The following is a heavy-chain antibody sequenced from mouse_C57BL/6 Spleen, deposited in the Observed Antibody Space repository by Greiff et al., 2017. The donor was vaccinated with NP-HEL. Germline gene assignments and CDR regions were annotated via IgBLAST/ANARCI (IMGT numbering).Heavy chain of an antibody. CDR3: ARLPRFAY. CDR2: INPNNGGT. V-gene: IGHV1-26*01. J-gene: IGHJ3*01. Sequence: VQLQQSGPELVKPGASVKISCKASGYTFTDYYMNWVKQSHGKSLEWIGDINPNNGGTSYNQKFKGKATLTVDKSSSTAYMELRSLTSEDSAVYYCARLPRFAYWGQGTLVTVSA. CDR1: GYTFTDYY.